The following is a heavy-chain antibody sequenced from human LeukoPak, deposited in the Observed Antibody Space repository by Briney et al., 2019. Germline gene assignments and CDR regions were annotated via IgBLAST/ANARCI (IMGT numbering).Heavy chain of an antibody. J-gene: IGHJ4*02. CDR1: GFTSSSYA. D-gene: IGHD3-22*01. CDR2: ISGSGGST. V-gene: IGHV3-23*01. CDR3: AKDTLRYYDSSGYFGY. Sequence: GGSLRLSCAASGFTSSSYAMSWVRQAPGKGLEWVSAISGSGGSTCYADSVKGRFTISRDNSKNTLYLQMNSLRAEDTAVYYCAKDTLRYYDSSGYFGYWGQGTLVTVSS.